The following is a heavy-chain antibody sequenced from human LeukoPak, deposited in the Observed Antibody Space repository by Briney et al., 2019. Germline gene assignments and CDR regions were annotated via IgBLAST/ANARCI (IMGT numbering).Heavy chain of an antibody. CDR1: GFTFDDYG. J-gene: IGHJ4*02. D-gene: IGHD3-9*01. Sequence: GGSLRLSCAASGFTFDDYGMSWVRQAPGKGLEWVSFISWNGGSTGYADSVKGRFTISRDNSKNTLYLQMGSLRAEDMAVYYCVRGGILRYFDWLSDYWGQGTLVTVSS. V-gene: IGHV3-20*04. CDR3: VRGGILRYFDWLSDY. CDR2: ISWNGGST.